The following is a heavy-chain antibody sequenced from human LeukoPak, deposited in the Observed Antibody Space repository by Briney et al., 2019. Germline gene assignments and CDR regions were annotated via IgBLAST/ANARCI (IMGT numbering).Heavy chain of an antibody. CDR1: GGSVSSSTYY. CDR3: ARQFGSFVPYGGDPDRLGY. V-gene: IGHV4-39*01. D-gene: IGHD4-23*01. CDR2: TSYSGST. J-gene: IGHJ4*02. Sequence: ASETLSLTCTVSGGSVSSSTYYWAWIRQPPGKGLEWIGSTSYSGSTDYNPSLQSRGTISIDTSKNQISLRVTSVTAADTAVYYCARQFGSFVPYGGDPDRLGYWGQGTLVTVSS.